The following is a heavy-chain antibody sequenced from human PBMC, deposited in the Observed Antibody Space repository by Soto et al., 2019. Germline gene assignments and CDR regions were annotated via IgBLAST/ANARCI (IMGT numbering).Heavy chain of an antibody. V-gene: IGHV3-33*06. CDR2: IWYDGGNK. CDR1: GFTFSSYG. D-gene: IGHD6-13*01. Sequence: PGGSLRLSCAASGFTFSSYGMHWVRQAPGKGLEWVAVIWYDGGNKYYADSVKGRFTISRDNSKNTLYLQMNSLRAEDTAVYYCGKDGSRWPYYYYGMDVWGQGTTVPVS. J-gene: IGHJ6*02. CDR3: GKDGSRWPYYYYGMDV.